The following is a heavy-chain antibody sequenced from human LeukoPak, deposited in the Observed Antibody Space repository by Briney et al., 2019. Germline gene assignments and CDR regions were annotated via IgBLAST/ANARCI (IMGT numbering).Heavy chain of an antibody. CDR2: ISGSGGST. J-gene: IGHJ3*02. D-gene: IGHD3-10*01. CDR3: AKDPGFRPHYNAFDI. V-gene: IGHV3-23*01. CDR1: GFTFSSYA. Sequence: GGSLSLSCAASGFTFSSYAMSWVRQAPGKGLEWVSAISGSGGSTYYADSVKGRFTISRDNSKNTLYLQMNSLRAEDTAVYYCAKDPGFRPHYNAFDIWGQGTMVTVSS.